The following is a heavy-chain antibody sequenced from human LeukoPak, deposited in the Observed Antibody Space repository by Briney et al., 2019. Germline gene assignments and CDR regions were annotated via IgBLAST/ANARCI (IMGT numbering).Heavy chain of an antibody. CDR1: GFTFSSYS. Sequence: TGGSLRLSCAASGFTFSSYSLNWVRQAPGKGLEWVSYITSSSSSIYYADSVKGRLTISRDNAKNSLYLQMNSLRAEDTAMYYCARDYCSGGRCYSVDYWGQGTLVTVSS. V-gene: IGHV3-48*04. D-gene: IGHD2-15*01. J-gene: IGHJ4*02. CDR2: ITSSSSSI. CDR3: ARDYCSGGRCYSVDY.